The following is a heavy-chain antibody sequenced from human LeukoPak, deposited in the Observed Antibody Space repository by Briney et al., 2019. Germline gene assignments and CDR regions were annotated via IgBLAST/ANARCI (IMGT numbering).Heavy chain of an antibody. D-gene: IGHD3-10*01. CDR1: GYTFTSYA. CDR2: IIPILGIA. V-gene: IGHV1-69*04. J-gene: IGHJ4*02. Sequence: SVKVSCKASGYTFTSYAISWVRQAPGQGLEWMGRIIPILGIANYAQKFQGRVTITADKSTSTAYMELSSLRSEDTAVYYCARVSMVRDYYFDYWGQGTLVTVSS. CDR3: ARVSMVRDYYFDY.